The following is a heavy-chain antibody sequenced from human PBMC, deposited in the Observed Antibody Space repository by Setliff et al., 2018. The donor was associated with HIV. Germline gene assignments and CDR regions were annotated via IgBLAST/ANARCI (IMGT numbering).Heavy chain of an antibody. J-gene: IGHJ6*02. CDR2: IGCWGTCT. Sequence: PGGSLRLSCTASGVTFSSYWMNWVRQAPGKGLEWVSTIGCWGTCTFYADSVKGRFAISGDPSTNTLYLQMNRLSAEDTAVYYCARDLDPFFAMEIWGQGTTVTVSS. V-gene: IGHV3-21*04. CDR1: GVTFSSYW. CDR3: ARDLDPFFAMEI.